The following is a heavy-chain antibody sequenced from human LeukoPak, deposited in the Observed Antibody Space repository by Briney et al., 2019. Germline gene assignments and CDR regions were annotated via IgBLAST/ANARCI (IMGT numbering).Heavy chain of an antibody. CDR3: ARLAYCGGECYSGDYYYFMDV. V-gene: IGHV3-20*04. CDR1: GFTVSSNY. J-gene: IGHJ6*03. CDR2: VNWSGAST. Sequence: GGSLRLSCAASGFTVSSNYMSWVRQAPGKGLEWVSGVNWSGASTGYAASVKGRFTISRDNAKNSLYLQMNSLGDEDTALYYCARLAYCGGECYSGDYYYFMDVWGTGTTVTVSS. D-gene: IGHD2-21*01.